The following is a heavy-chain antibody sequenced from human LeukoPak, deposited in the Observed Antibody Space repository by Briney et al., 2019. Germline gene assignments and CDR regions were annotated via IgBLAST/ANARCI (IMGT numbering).Heavy chain of an antibody. J-gene: IGHJ4*02. CDR2: INPAGSDT. V-gene: IGHV3-7*01. CDR3: VRWGVAADMQD. Sequence: GGSLRLSCEASGFTFSSYWMAWVRQAPGKGLEWVANINPAGSDTYYVDSVKGRFTISRDNPKKSTSLQMNSLRVEETALYYCVRWGVAADMQDWGQGTLVTVSS. CDR1: GFTFSSYW. D-gene: IGHD2-2*01.